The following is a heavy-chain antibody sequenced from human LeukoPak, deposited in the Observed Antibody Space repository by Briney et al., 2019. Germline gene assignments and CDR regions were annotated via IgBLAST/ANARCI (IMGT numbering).Heavy chain of an antibody. CDR3: ARGASTWLQDFDY. J-gene: IGHJ4*02. D-gene: IGHD5-24*01. CDR2: IYYSGST. Sequence: SETLSLICTVCGGSISRYYWLGIRQPPGRGVEGIGYIYYSGSTNYNPSLKSRVTITVDTSKNQFTLKLSSVTAADTAVYYCARGASTWLQDFDYWGQGTLVTVSS. V-gene: IGHV4-59*08. CDR1: GGSISRYY.